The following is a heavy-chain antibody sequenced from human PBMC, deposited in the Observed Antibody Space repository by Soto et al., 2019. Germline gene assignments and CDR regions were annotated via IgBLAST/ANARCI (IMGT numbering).Heavy chain of an antibody. CDR3: ATMGTPGTGLYYFDY. D-gene: IGHD1-7*01. V-gene: IGHV4-30-4*01. CDR2: IYYSGTT. Sequence: QVQLQESGPGLVKPSQTLSLTCTVSGGSLSSGNYYWSWIRQPPGKGLEWIGFIYYSGTTHYSAPLRSRVSISADTSKNHFSLDLSSMPAADTAVYYRATMGTPGTGLYYFDYWGQGVLVTVSS. J-gene: IGHJ4*02. CDR1: GGSLSSGNYY.